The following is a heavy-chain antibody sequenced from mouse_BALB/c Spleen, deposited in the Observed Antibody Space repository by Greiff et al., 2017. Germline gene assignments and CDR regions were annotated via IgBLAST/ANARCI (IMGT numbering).Heavy chain of an antibody. J-gene: IGHJ2*01. CDR2: ISSGGSYT. D-gene: IGHD1-1*01. CDR1: GFTFSSYA. CDR3: ARHENYYGSSPYYFDY. Sequence: EVQGVESGGGLVKPGGSLKLSCAASGFTFSSYAMSWVRQTPEKRLEWVATISSGGSYTYYPDSVKGRFTISRDNAKNTLYLQMSSLRSDDTAMYYCARHENYYGSSPYYFDYWGQGTTLTVSS. V-gene: IGHV5-9-3*01.